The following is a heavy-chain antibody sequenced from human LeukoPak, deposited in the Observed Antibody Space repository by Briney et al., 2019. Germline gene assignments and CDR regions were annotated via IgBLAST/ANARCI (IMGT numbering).Heavy chain of an antibody. CDR1: GFISSDHY. V-gene: IGHV3-72*01. D-gene: IGHD1-26*01. J-gene: IGHJ3*02. Sequence: GGSLRLSCAASGFISSDHYMDWVRQAPGKGLEWVGRTRNEANIYTTKYAASVKGRFTISRDDSKNSLYLQMNSLKTEDTAVYYCASPVGATTVRAFDIWGQGTMVTVSS. CDR2: TRNEANIYTT. CDR3: ASPVGATTVRAFDI.